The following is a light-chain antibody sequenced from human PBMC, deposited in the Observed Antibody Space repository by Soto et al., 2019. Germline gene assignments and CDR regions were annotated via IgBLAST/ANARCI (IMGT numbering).Light chain of an antibody. Sequence: QPVLTQPPSVSGTPGQRVTISCSGSSSNVGSNTVNWYQQLPGTAPKLLIYSSNQRPSGVPERFSGSKSGTSASLAISGLQSEDEADYYCAARDDTLNGAVFGGGTKVTVL. CDR1: SSNVGSNT. CDR3: AARDDTLNGAV. CDR2: SSN. V-gene: IGLV1-44*01. J-gene: IGLJ3*02.